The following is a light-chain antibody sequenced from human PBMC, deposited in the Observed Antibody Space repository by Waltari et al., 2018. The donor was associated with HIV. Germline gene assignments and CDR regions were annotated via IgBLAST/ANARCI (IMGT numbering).Light chain of an antibody. V-gene: IGKV3-20*01. J-gene: IGKJ3*01. CDR3: QQYGSSEGFT. Sequence: EIVLTQSPGTLSLSPGDRATLSCRASQIVGGTSLAWYQKKPDQAPRLLIYGPSTRAAGIPDRFSGSGSETDFTLTISRLEPEDCAVYYCQQYGSSEGFTFGPGTRVDI. CDR2: GPS. CDR1: QIVGGTS.